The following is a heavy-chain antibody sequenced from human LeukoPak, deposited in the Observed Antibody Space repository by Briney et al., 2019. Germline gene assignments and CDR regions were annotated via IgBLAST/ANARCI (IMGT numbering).Heavy chain of an antibody. V-gene: IGHV3-21*04. CDR3: ARVGDYYESCFDY. D-gene: IGHD3-22*01. CDR2: ISSSSSYI. CDR1: GFTFSSYS. J-gene: IGHJ4*02. Sequence: GGSLRLSCAASGFTFSSYSMNWVRQAPGKGLEWVSSISSSSSYIYYADSVKGRFTISRDNAKNSLYLQMNSPRAEDTAVYYCARVGDYYESCFDYWGQGTLVTVSS.